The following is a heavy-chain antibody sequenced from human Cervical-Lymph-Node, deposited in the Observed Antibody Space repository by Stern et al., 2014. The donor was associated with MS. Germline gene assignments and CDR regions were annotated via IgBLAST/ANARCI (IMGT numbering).Heavy chain of an antibody. D-gene: IGHD6-19*01. Sequence: EVQLVESGGGLVQPGGSLRLSCAASGFSFSTYWMSWVRHAPGKGLEWVANLNEDGSEKHHVDSVKGRFTISRDNVKNSLYLQMNSLRVEDTAVYYCARDDSSTWLGKYYYYGMDVWGQGTTVTVSS. J-gene: IGHJ6*02. CDR3: ARDDSSTWLGKYYYYGMDV. V-gene: IGHV3-7*01. CDR1: GFSFSTYW. CDR2: LNEDGSEK.